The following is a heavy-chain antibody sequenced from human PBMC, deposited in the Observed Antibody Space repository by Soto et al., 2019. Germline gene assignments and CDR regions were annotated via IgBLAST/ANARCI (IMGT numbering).Heavy chain of an antibody. CDR3: AKDREWYSGSYGTYYYYGMDV. J-gene: IGHJ6*02. CDR2: ISYDGSNK. Sequence: QVQLVESGGGVVQPGRSVRLSCAASGFTFSSYGMHWVRQAPGKGLEWVAVISYDGSNKYYADSVKGRFTISRDNSKNTLYLQMNSLRAEDTAVYYCAKDREWYSGSYGTYYYYGMDVWGQVTTVTVSS. V-gene: IGHV3-30*18. D-gene: IGHD1-26*01. CDR1: GFTFSSYG.